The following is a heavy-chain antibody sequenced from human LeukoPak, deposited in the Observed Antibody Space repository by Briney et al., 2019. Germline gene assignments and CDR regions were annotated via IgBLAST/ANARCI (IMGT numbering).Heavy chain of an antibody. V-gene: IGHV3-23*01. D-gene: IGHD2-2*01. CDR3: AKAGYCSSTSCYRASGDAFDI. J-gene: IGHJ3*02. Sequence: GRSLRLSCAASGFTFSSYAMSWVRQAPGKGLEWVSAISGSGGSTYYADSVKGRFTISRDNSKNTLYLQMNSLRAEDTAVYYCAKAGYCSSTSCYRASGDAFDIWGQGTMVTVSS. CDR1: GFTFSSYA. CDR2: ISGSGGST.